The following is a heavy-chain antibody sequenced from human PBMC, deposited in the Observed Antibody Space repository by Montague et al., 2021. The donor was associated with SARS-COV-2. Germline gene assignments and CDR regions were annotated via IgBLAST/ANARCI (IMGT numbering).Heavy chain of an antibody. CDR2: ISPSGST. CDR3: ARGLIDITMLVVVFTGSSLYFDY. D-gene: IGHD3-22*01. Sequence: SETLSLTYGVSGGSLSGYHWSWIRQRPGRGLDWIGEISPSGSTNYNPSXXRRVTISLDTSKNQFSLKLTSVTAADTAVYYCARGLIDITMLVVVFTGSSLYFDYWSQGTLVTVSS. J-gene: IGHJ4*02. CDR1: GGSLSGYH. V-gene: IGHV4-34*01.